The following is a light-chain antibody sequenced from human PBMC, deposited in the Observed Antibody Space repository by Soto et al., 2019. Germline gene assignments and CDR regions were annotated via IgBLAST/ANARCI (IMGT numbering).Light chain of an antibody. CDR1: QSVSRY. J-gene: IGKJ4*01. Sequence: EIVLTQSPVTLSLSPGERATLSCRASQSVSRYLAWYQQKPGQAPRLLVYDASNRATGIPARFSGSGSGTDFTLTISSLEPEDFAVYYCQQRHIGLTFGGGTKVEMK. CDR3: QQRHIGLT. V-gene: IGKV3-11*01. CDR2: DAS.